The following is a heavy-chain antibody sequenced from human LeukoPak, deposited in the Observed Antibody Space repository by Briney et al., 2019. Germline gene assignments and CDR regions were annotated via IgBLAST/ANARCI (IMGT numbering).Heavy chain of an antibody. CDR3: ARPSTGSDSSGDDYYYYMDV. Sequence: GGSLRLSCTASGFTISSYGMSWVRQAPGKGLEWVAFIRYDGSNKLYADSVKGRFTISRDNSKNTLYLQMNSLRAEDTAVYYCARPSTGSDSSGDDYYYYMDVWGKGTTVTVSS. V-gene: IGHV3-33*08. CDR2: IRYDGSNK. CDR1: GFTISSYG. D-gene: IGHD3-22*01. J-gene: IGHJ6*03.